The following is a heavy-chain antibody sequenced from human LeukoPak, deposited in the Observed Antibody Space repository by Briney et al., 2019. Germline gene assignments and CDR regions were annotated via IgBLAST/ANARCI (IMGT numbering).Heavy chain of an antibody. Sequence: ASVKVSCKASGYTFTNYYIHWVRQAPGQGLEWMGIINPSGGSTSYAQKFQGRVTMTRDMSTSTVYMELSSLRSEDTAVYYCARLYNWNYGFDPWGQGTLVTVSS. CDR1: GYTFTNYY. J-gene: IGHJ5*02. CDR2: INPSGGST. V-gene: IGHV1-46*01. D-gene: IGHD1-7*01. CDR3: ARLYNWNYGFDP.